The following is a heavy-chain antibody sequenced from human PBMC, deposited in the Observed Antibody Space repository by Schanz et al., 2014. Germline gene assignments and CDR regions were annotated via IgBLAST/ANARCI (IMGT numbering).Heavy chain of an antibody. V-gene: IGHV1-18*01. Sequence: QVQLVQSGAEVKKPGASVKVSCKASGYTFTSNAISWVRQAPGQGLEWMGWINPNSGGTNYAQKFQGRVTMTTDTSTSTAYMELRSLRSDDTAVYYCARGLTWIQLWLPGYWGQGTLVAVAS. CDR2: INPNSGGT. CDR1: GYTFTSNA. J-gene: IGHJ4*02. CDR3: ARGLTWIQLWLPGY. D-gene: IGHD5-18*01.